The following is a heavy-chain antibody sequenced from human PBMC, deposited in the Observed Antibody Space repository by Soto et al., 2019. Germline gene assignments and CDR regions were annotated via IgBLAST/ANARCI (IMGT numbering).Heavy chain of an antibody. CDR3: AHRSSAWLFDF. Sequence: QITLKESGPTLVKPTQTLTLTCTFSGFSLSTSGVGVGWIRQPPRKALEWLALIYWDDDKRYSPSLKSRLTITKGTSKNQVVLRMTNMDPVDTATYYCAHRSSAWLFDFWGQGTLVTVSS. J-gene: IGHJ4*02. V-gene: IGHV2-5*02. D-gene: IGHD6-19*01. CDR1: GFSLSTSGVG. CDR2: IYWDDDK.